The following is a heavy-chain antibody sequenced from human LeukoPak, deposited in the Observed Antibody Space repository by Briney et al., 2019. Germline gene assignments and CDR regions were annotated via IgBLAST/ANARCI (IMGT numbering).Heavy chain of an antibody. CDR2: ISYDGSNK. CDR3: AKDKGDLRDY. Sequence: PGGSLRLSCAASGFTFSSYAMSWVRQAPGKGLEWVAVISYDGSNKYYADSVKGRFTISRDNSKNTLYLQMNSLRAEDTAVYYCAKDKGDLRDYWGQGTLVTVSS. D-gene: IGHD3-16*01. CDR1: GFTFSSYA. V-gene: IGHV3-30*18. J-gene: IGHJ4*02.